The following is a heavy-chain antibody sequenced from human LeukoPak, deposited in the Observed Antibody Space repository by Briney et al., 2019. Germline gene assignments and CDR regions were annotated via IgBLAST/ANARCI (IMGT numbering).Heavy chain of an antibody. J-gene: IGHJ6*03. D-gene: IGHD3-10*01. V-gene: IGHV4-39*07. CDR3: ARSNVWFAYYYYYYMDV. CDR2: IYHSGST. Sequence: PSETLSLTCAVSGGSISSSSYCWGWIRQPPGKGLEWIGSIYHSGSTNYNPSLKSRVTISVDKSKNQFSLKLSSVTAADTAVYYCARSNVWFAYYYYYYMDVWGKGTTVTVSS. CDR1: GGSISSSSYC.